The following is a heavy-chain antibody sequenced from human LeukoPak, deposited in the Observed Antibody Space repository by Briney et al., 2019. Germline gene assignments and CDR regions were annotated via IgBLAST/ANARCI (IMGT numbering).Heavy chain of an antibody. Sequence: ASVKVSCKASGHTFTSYYMHWVRQAPGQGLEWMGLINPSGGSTSYAQKFQGRVTMTRDTSTSTVYMELSSLRSEDTAVYYCARDGDPKYDSSGYPDYYFDYWGQGTLVTVSS. D-gene: IGHD3-22*01. V-gene: IGHV1-46*01. CDR1: GHTFTSYY. CDR2: INPSGGST. J-gene: IGHJ4*02. CDR3: ARDGDPKYDSSGYPDYYFDY.